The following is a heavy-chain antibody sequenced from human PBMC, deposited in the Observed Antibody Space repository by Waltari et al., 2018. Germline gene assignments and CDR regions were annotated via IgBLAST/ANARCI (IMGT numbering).Heavy chain of an antibody. J-gene: IGHJ3*02. V-gene: IGHV5-51*01. CDR1: GYSFTSYW. CDR3: ARAFHDRYKLNNDAVDI. Sequence: EVLLVQSGAEVTKPGESLRISCKGSGYSFTSYWIGWVRQFPGKGLEWMVGIEPGDAETRDSPSCQGKVSISADKSNSTADLQWRSMKASDTAMYSCARAFHDRYKLNNDAVDIWGQGTMVTVSS. CDR2: IEPGDAET. D-gene: IGHD1-1*01.